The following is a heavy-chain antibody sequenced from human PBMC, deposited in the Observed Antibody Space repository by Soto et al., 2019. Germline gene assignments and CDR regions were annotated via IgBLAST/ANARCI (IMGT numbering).Heavy chain of an antibody. V-gene: IGHV1-18*01. D-gene: IGHD3-10*01. Sequence: GALVKVSCKASGYTFTSYGISWVRQAPGQGLEWMGWISAYNGNTNYAQKLQGRVTMTTDTSTSTAYMELRSLRSDDTAVYYCARDPRAARGVSPHDAFDIWGQGTMVTVSS. J-gene: IGHJ3*02. CDR1: GYTFTSYG. CDR2: ISAYNGNT. CDR3: ARDPRAARGVSPHDAFDI.